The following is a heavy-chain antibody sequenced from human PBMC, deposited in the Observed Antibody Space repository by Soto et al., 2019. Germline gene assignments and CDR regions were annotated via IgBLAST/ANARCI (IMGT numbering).Heavy chain of an antibody. V-gene: IGHV3-7*01. CDR3: ARPARERSDPGCAN. J-gene: IGHJ4*02. CDR1: GLTFSNYW. CDR2: INRDGSDT. Sequence: EVHLVESGGGLVQPGGSPRLSCVVSGLTFSNYWMSWVRQAPGKGLEWVANINRDGSDTYYVDSVKGRFTISRDNIKNSLYLQMTSLRAEDTAVYYCARPARERSDPGCANWGQGTLVAVSS. D-gene: IGHD2-15*01.